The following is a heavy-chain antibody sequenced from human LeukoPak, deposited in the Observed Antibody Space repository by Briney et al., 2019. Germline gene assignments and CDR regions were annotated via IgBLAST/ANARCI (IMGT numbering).Heavy chain of an antibody. CDR3: ARHPPDLLTTMTEFDY. J-gene: IGHJ4*02. Sequence: SQTLSLTCTVSGGSISNYYWSWIRQPPGKGLEWIGHIYNSGSTNYNPSLKSRVTISEDTSKNQFSLKLSSVTAADTAVYYCARHPPDLLTTMTEFDYWGQGTLVTVSS. CDR1: GGSISNYY. CDR2: IYNSGST. D-gene: IGHD4-17*01. V-gene: IGHV4-59*08.